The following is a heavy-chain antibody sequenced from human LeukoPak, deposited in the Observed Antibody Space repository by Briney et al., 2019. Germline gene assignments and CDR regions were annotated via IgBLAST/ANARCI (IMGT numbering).Heavy chain of an antibody. CDR1: GGSISSGSYY. Sequence: PSETLSLTCSVSGGSISSGSYYWGWIRQPPGKGLEWIGSIYYSGSTYYNPSLKSRVTISVDTSKNQFSLKLSSVTAADTAVYYCARVKLGSSWYGYYYYMDVWGKGTTVTISS. J-gene: IGHJ6*03. CDR3: ARVKLGSSWYGYYYYMDV. V-gene: IGHV4-39*01. D-gene: IGHD6-13*01. CDR2: IYYSGST.